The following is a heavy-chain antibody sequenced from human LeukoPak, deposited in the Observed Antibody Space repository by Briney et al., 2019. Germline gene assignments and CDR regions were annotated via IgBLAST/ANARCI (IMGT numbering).Heavy chain of an antibody. CDR3: ARTYGDYGAPTHWFDR. CDR1: GGSISSYY. J-gene: IGHJ5*02. V-gene: IGHV4-59*01. CDR2: IYYSGST. Sequence: SETLSLTCTVSGGSISSYYWSWLRQPPGKGLEWIGYIYYSGSTNYNPSLKSRVTISVDTSKNQFSLKLSSVTAADTAVYYCARTYGDYGAPTHWFDRWGQGTLVTVSS. D-gene: IGHD4-17*01.